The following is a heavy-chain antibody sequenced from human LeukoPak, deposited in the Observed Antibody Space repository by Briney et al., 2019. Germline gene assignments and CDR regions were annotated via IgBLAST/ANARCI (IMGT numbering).Heavy chain of an antibody. D-gene: IGHD1-26*01. J-gene: IGHJ5*02. V-gene: IGHV4-59*01. Sequence: SETLSLTCTVSGGSINDYYWSWIRQPPGKGLEWIGYIYYTGSTNYNPSLKSRVTISVDTSKNQFSLKLSSVTAADTALYYCARGHIMGATRTFDPWGQGTLVTVSS. CDR1: GGSINDYY. CDR3: ARGHIMGATRTFDP. CDR2: IYYTGST.